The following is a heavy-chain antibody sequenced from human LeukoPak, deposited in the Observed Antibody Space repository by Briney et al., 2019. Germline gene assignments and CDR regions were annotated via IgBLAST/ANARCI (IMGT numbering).Heavy chain of an antibody. CDR3: ARTQKYSSSYGDY. V-gene: IGHV3-23*01. Sequence: GGSLRLSCAASGFTFSSYAMSWVRQAPGKGLEWVSAISGSGGSTYYADSVKGRFTISRDNSKNTLYLRMNSLRAEDTAVYYCARTQKYSSSYGDYWGQGTLVTVSS. J-gene: IGHJ4*02. D-gene: IGHD6-13*01. CDR2: ISGSGGST. CDR1: GFTFSSYA.